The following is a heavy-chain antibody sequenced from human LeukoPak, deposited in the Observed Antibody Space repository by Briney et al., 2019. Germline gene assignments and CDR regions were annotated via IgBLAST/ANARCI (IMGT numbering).Heavy chain of an antibody. J-gene: IGHJ5*02. V-gene: IGHV3-33*08. CDR1: GFTFSSYE. CDR2: IWYDGTNK. CDR3: ARGVHSDFWSGYYSPWFDP. Sequence: GGSLRLSCAASGFTFSSYEMNWVRQAPGKGLEWVALIWYDGTNKYYADSVRGRFTVSRDNSKNTLYLQMNSLRVDDTGLYSCARGVHSDFWSGYYSPWFDPWGRGTQVTVSS. D-gene: IGHD3-3*01.